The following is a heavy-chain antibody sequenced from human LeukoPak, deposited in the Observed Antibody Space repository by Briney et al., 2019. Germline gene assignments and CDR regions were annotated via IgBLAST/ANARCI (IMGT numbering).Heavy chain of an antibody. Sequence: PSETLSLTCAVYGGSFSGYYWSWIRQPPGKGLEWIGEINHSGSTNYNPSLKSRVTISVDTSKNQFSLKLSSVTAADTAVYYCARGHVAWYYYGSGSSYYFDYWGQGTLVTVSS. V-gene: IGHV4-34*01. CDR1: GGSFSGYY. D-gene: IGHD3-10*01. CDR3: ARGHVAWYYYGSGSSYYFDY. CDR2: INHSGST. J-gene: IGHJ4*02.